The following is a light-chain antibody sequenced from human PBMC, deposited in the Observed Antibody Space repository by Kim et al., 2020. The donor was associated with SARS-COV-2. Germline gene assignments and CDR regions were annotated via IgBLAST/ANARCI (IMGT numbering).Light chain of an antibody. CDR2: GAS. Sequence: ASLGDRVTISCRASQGIGSWLAWYQRKPGKAPKLLIYGASSLQSGVPSRFSGSGSGTDFTLTINSLQPEDFATYYCQQAHSFPITFGQGTRLEIK. J-gene: IGKJ5*01. CDR1: QGIGSW. V-gene: IGKV1-12*01. CDR3: QQAHSFPIT.